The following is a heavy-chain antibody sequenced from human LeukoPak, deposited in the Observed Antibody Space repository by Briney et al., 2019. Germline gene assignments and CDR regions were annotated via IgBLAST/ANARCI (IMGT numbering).Heavy chain of an antibody. CDR2: IIPILGIA. J-gene: IGHJ4*02. Sequence: GASVKVSCKASGGTFSSYAISWVRQAPGQGLEWMGRIIPILGIANYAQKFQGRVTITADKSTSTAYMELSSLRSEDTAVYYCAREGSSGYYYRHPLDYWGQGTLVTVSS. CDR3: AREGSSGYYYRHPLDY. CDR1: GGTFSSYA. D-gene: IGHD3-22*01. V-gene: IGHV1-69*04.